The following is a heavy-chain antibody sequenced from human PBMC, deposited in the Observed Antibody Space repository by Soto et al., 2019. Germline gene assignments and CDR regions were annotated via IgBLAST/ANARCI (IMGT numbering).Heavy chain of an antibody. Sequence: GASVKVSCKASGGTFSSYTISWVRQAPGQGLEWMGRIIPILGIANYAQKFQGRVTITADKSTSTAYMELSSLRSEDTAVYYCARENIAAAGTLDYWGQRTLVTVSS. V-gene: IGHV1-69*04. J-gene: IGHJ4*02. CDR1: GGTFSSYT. D-gene: IGHD6-13*01. CDR2: IIPILGIA. CDR3: ARENIAAAGTLDY.